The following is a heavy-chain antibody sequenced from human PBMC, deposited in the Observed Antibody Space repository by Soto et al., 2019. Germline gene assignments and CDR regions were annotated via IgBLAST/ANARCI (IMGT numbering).Heavy chain of an antibody. V-gene: IGHV1-8*01. CDR1: GYTFTSHD. CDR3: ARWDYGYYARFDY. J-gene: IGHJ4*02. Sequence: QVQLVQSGAEVKKSGASVKVSCKASGYTFTSHDINWVRQATGQGLEWMGWMNPNSGNTGYAQKFQGRVTRTRNTYISTAYMELSRLRSEDTAVYYCARWDYGYYARFDYWGQGTLVTVSS. D-gene: IGHD4-17*01. CDR2: MNPNSGNT.